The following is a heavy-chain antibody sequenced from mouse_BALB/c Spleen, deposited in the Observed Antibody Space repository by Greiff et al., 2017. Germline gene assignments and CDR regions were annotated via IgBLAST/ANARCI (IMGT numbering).Heavy chain of an antibody. D-gene: IGHD1-1*02. J-gene: IGHJ4*01. Sequence: EVKLVESGGGLVQPGGSRKLSCAASGFTFSSFGMHWVRQAPEKGLEWVAYISSGSSTIYYADTVKGRFTISRDNPKNTLFLQMTSLRSEDTAMYYCARSAHYGAMDYWGQGTSVTVSS. CDR1: GFTFSSFG. CDR3: ARSAHYGAMDY. CDR2: ISSGSSTI. V-gene: IGHV5-17*02.